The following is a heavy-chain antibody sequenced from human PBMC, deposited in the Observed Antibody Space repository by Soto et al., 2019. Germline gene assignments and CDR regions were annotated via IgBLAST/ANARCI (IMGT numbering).Heavy chain of an antibody. V-gene: IGHV4-59*01. CDR2: IYYSGST. D-gene: IGHD2-8*02. J-gene: IGHJ4*02. Sequence: SETLSLTCTVSGGSISNYYWSWIRQPPGKGLEWIGYIYYSGSTNYNPSLKSRVTISLDTPKNQFSLKLSSVTAADTAVYYCATTGGNRRYFDYWGQGTLVTVSS. CDR3: ATTGGNRRYFDY. CDR1: GGSISNYY.